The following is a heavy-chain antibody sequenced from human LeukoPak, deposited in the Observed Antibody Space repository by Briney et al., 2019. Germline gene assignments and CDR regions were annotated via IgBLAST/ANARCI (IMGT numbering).Heavy chain of an antibody. CDR3: ARRCFDTSGWLFDY. CDR2: INDNGSS. CDR1: GGSFSGYY. D-gene: IGHD3-22*01. Sequence: SETLSLTCAVYGGSFSGYYWSWIRQPPGKGLEWIGEINDNGSSNYNRSVKSRVAISVDTSKNQFSLKLTSVTAADTAVYYCARRCFDTSGWLFDYWGQGTLVTVSS. J-gene: IGHJ4*02. V-gene: IGHV4-34*01.